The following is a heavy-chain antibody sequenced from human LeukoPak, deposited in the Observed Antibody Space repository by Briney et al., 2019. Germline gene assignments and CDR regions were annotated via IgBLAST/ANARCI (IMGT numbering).Heavy chain of an antibody. Sequence: GGSLRLSCAASGFSFGGYTMHWVRQAPGKGLEWVSLISWNGYSTSYGDSVKGRFTISRDNAKNSLYLQMNSLRAEDTAVYYCARVSSSWYYYYMDVWGKGTTVTVSS. CDR2: ISWNGYST. J-gene: IGHJ6*03. CDR1: GFSFGGYT. CDR3: ARVSSSWYYYYMDV. D-gene: IGHD6-13*01. V-gene: IGHV3-43*01.